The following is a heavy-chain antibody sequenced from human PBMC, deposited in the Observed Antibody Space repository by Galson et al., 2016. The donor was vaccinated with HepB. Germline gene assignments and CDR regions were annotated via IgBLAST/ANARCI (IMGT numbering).Heavy chain of an antibody. J-gene: IGHJ5*02. CDR3: ATTRDYTTGDWFAP. V-gene: IGHV5-51*01. D-gene: IGHD4-11*01. CDR1: GYTFSSDW. Sequence: QSGAEVKKPGESLQISCKASGYTFSSDWIGWVRQMPGKGLEWMGITYSGDSTNRYSPSFQGQVTISVDKSASTAYLQWSSLKASDSAMYYCATTRDYTTGDWFAPWGQGTLVTVSS. CDR2: TYSGDSTN.